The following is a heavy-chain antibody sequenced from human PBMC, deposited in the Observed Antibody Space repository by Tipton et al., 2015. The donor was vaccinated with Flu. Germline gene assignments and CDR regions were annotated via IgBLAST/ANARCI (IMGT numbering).Heavy chain of an antibody. D-gene: IGHD2-15*01. CDR3: AKHCSGGSCSHAFDI. J-gene: IGHJ3*02. CDR2: INHSGST. CDR1: GYY. Sequence: GYYWSWIRQPPGKGLEWVGEINHSGSTNYNPSLKSRVTISVDTSNNQFSLKLTAVTAADTAVYYCAKHCSGGSCSHAFDIWGQGTMVTVSS. V-gene: IGHV4-34*01.